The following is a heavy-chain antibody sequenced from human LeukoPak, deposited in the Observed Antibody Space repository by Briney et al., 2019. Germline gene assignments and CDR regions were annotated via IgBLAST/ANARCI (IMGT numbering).Heavy chain of an antibody. J-gene: IGHJ5*02. CDR3: ARDPIPAAIQGAPNWFDP. V-gene: IGHV3-21*01. CDR1: GFTFSSYS. CDR2: TSSSSSYI. Sequence: GGSLRLSCAASGFTFSSYSMNWVRQAPGKGLEWVSSTSSSSSYIYYADSVKGRFTISRDNAKNSLYLQMNSLRAEDTAVYYCARDPIPAAIQGAPNWFDPWGQGTLVTVSS. D-gene: IGHD2-2*02.